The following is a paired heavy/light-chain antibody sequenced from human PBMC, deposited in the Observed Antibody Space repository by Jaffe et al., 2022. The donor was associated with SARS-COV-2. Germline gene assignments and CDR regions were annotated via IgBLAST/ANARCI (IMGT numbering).Light chain of an antibody. CDR3: GSYAGSNIFV. CDR2: AVI. CDR1: SSDVGRYEY. J-gene: IGLJ1*01. V-gene: IGLV2-8*01. Sequence: QSALTQPPSASGSPGQSVTISCTGTSSDVGRYEYVSWYQQHPGKAPKLMIYAVIKRPSGVPDRFSGSKSGNTASLTVSGLQAEDEADYYCGSYAGSNIFVFGTGTRVTVL.
Heavy chain of an antibody. V-gene: IGHV3-15*01. D-gene: IGHD4-17*01. CDR3: TTDGEGLDPKNHGDDAFNI. Sequence: EVQLVESGGGLVKPGGSLRVSCAASGFTFRNVYMTWVRQAPGKGLEWVGRIKNKIDGGTTDYVAPVKGRFIISRDDSKNTLYLQMNSLKTEDTAVYYCTTDGEGLDPKNHGDDAFNIWGQGAMVTVSS. CDR1: GFTFRNVY. J-gene: IGHJ3*02. CDR2: IKNKIDGGTT.